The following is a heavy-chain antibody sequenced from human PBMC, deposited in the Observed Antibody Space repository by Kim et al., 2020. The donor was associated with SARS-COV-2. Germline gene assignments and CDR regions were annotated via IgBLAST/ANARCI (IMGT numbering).Heavy chain of an antibody. CDR2: INAKTGNP. J-gene: IGHJ4*02. CDR3: ARGGDTVVIPAELDF. Sequence: ASVKVSCKSSGYTFTNYPMKWVRQAPGQGLEWMGLINAKTGNPTYAQGFTGRFVFSLDTSVSTAYLQISGLKTEDTAVYYCARGGDTVVIPAELDFWGQG. D-gene: IGHD2-2*01. V-gene: IGHV7-4-1*02. CDR1: GYTFTNYP.